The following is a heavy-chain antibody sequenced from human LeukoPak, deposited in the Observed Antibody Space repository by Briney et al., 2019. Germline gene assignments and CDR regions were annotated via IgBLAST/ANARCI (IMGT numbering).Heavy chain of an antibody. V-gene: IGHV3-21*01. Sequence: KPGGSLRLSCAASGFTFSSYSMNWVRQAPGKGLEWVSSISSSSSYIYYADSVKGRFTISRDNAKNSLYLQMNSLRAEDTAVYYCARSGYNWKFDDYYFDYWGQGTLVTVSS. CDR1: GFTFSSYS. CDR2: ISSSSSYI. D-gene: IGHD1-20*01. J-gene: IGHJ4*02. CDR3: ARSGYNWKFDDYYFDY.